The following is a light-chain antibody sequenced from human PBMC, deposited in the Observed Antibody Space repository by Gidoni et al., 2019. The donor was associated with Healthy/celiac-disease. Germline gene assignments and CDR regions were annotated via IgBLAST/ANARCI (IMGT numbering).Light chain of an antibody. Sequence: ELVLTQSPGTLSLSPGERATLSCRASQSVSSSYLAWYQQNPGQAPRLLIYGASSRATGIPDRFSGSGSGTDFTLTISRLEPEDFAVYYCQQYGSSPTFGGGTKVEIK. J-gene: IGKJ4*01. V-gene: IGKV3-20*01. CDR1: QSVSSSY. CDR3: QQYGSSPT. CDR2: GAS.